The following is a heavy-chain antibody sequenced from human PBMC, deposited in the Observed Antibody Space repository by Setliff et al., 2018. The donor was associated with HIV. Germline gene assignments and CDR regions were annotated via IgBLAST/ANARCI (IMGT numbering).Heavy chain of an antibody. CDR3: VRLTADRTNYYYYFDS. D-gene: IGHD3-22*01. V-gene: IGHV1-18*01. CDR2: IDSNNGNR. CDR1: GYSLSTYA. Sequence: ASVKVSCKASGYSLSTYAISWVRQAPGQGLEWMGWIDSNNGNRNFAQKFRGRVTMTADISTNTAYMEVRSLSFDDTAVYYCVRLTADRTNYYYYFDSWGRGTLVTVSS. J-gene: IGHJ4*01.